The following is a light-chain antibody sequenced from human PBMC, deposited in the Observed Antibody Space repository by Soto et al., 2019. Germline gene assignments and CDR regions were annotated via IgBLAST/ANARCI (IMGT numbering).Light chain of an antibody. CDR1: QSISDT. CDR3: QQYGSSPTWT. Sequence: EIVMTQSPATLSVSPGGRATLSCRASQSISDTLAWYQQKPGQAPRLLIYSASRGATGFPARFSGSGSGTDFTLTISSLQSEDFAVYYCQQYGSSPTWTFGQGTKVDIK. CDR2: SAS. J-gene: IGKJ1*01. V-gene: IGKV3-15*01.